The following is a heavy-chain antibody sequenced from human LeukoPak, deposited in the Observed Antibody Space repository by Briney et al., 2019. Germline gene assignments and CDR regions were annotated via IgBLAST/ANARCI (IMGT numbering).Heavy chain of an antibody. J-gene: IGHJ4*02. CDR2: IGGSGGTT. Sequence: GGSLRLSCAASGFTFYNYAMTWVRQAPGRGLEWVSAIGGSGGTTYYADSEQGRFTISRDNSKNMLYLQMSSLRAEDTAVYFCAKGNYWGQGTLVTVSS. CDR1: GFTFYNYA. V-gene: IGHV3-23*01. CDR3: AKGNY.